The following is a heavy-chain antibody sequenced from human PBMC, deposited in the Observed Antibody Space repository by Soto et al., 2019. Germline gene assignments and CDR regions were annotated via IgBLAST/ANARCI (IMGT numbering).Heavy chain of an antibody. D-gene: IGHD3-22*01. Sequence: LQLQESGSGLVKPSQTLSLTCAVSGGSISSGGYSWSWIRQPPGKGLEWIGYIYHSGSTYYNPSLKSRVTISVDRSKNQFSLKLSSVTAADTAVYYCARSHYDSSGYSLDYWGQGTLVTVSS. V-gene: IGHV4-30-2*01. CDR3: ARSHYDSSGYSLDY. CDR1: GGSISSGGYS. J-gene: IGHJ4*02. CDR2: IYHSGST.